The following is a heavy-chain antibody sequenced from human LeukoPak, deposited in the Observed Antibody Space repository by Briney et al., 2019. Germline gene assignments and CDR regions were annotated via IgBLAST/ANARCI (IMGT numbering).Heavy chain of an antibody. V-gene: IGHV3-21*01. CDR1: GFTFTSHS. Sequence: GGSLRLSCAASGFTFTSHSLNWVRQAPGKGLEWVSSISSSSSYIYYADSVKGRFSISRDNARNSLYLQMNSLTAEDTAVYYCARDWRNKYSNSWSRGEWYFDLWGCGTLVTVSS. D-gene: IGHD6-13*01. CDR3: ARDWRNKYSNSWSRGEWYFDL. CDR2: ISSSSSYI. J-gene: IGHJ2*01.